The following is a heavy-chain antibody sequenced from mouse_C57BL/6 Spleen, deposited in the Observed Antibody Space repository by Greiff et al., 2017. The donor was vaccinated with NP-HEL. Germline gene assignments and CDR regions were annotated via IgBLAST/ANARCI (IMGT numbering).Heavy chain of an antibody. CDR3: ARWVYDGYDGAY. CDR1: GYTFTSYG. CDR2: IYPRSGNT. J-gene: IGHJ3*01. D-gene: IGHD2-3*01. V-gene: IGHV1-81*01. Sequence: VQLQQSGAELARPGASVKLSCKASGYTFTSYGISWVKQRTGQGLEWIGEIYPRSGNTYYNEKFKGKATLTADKSSSTAYRGLRSLTSEDSAVYFCARWVYDGYDGAYWGQGTLVTVSA.